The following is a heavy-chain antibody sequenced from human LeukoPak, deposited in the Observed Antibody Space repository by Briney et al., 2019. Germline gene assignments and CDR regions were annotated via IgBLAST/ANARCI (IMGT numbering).Heavy chain of an antibody. J-gene: IGHJ4*02. V-gene: IGHV4-59*01. Sequence: SETLSLTCTVSGGSISSYYWSWIRQPPGKGLEWIGYIYYSGSTNYNPSLKSRVTISVDTSKNQFSLKLSSVTAADTAVYYCAREGYGGYYFDYGARETLVTVS. CDR3: AREGYGGYYFDY. CDR2: IYYSGST. D-gene: IGHD1-26*01. CDR1: GGSISSYY.